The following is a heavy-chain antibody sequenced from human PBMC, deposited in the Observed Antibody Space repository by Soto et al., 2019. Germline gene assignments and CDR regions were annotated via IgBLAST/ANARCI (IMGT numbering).Heavy chain of an antibody. CDR3: ARGGASNYYYYGMDV. V-gene: IGHV3-30-3*01. Sequence: QVQLVESGGGVVQPGRSLRLSCAASGFTFSSYAMHWVRQAPGKGLEWVAVISYDGSNKYYADSVKGRFTTSRDNSKNTLYLQMNSLRAEDTAVYYCARGGASNYYYYGMDVWGQGTTVTVSS. CDR1: GFTFSSYA. CDR2: ISYDGSNK. J-gene: IGHJ6*02.